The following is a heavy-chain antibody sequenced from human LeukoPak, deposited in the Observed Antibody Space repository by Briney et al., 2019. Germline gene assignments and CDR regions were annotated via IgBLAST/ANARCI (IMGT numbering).Heavy chain of an antibody. CDR2: ISSSSTYI. CDR1: GFTFNNCN. CDR3: AGGRRGETDY. J-gene: IGHJ4*02. D-gene: IGHD3-16*01. V-gene: IGHV3-21*01. Sequence: PGGSLRLSCAASGFTFNNCNMNWVRQAPGKGLEWVSSISSSSTYIYYADSVKGRFTISRDNAKNSLYLQMNSLRAEDTAVYYCAGGRRGETDYWGQGTLVTVSS.